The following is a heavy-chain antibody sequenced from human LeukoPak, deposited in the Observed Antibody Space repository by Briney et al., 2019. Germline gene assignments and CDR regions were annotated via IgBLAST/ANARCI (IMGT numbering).Heavy chain of an antibody. CDR2: IRYDGSNK. D-gene: IGHD6-6*01. J-gene: IGHJ4*02. Sequence: GGSLRLSCAASGFTFSSYGMHWVRQAPGKGLEWVAFIRYDGSNKYYADSVKGRFTISRDNSRNTLYLQMNSLRAEDTAVYYCAKDEESSSSPLDYWGQGTLVTVSS. CDR3: AKDEESSSSPLDY. V-gene: IGHV3-30*02. CDR1: GFTFSSYG.